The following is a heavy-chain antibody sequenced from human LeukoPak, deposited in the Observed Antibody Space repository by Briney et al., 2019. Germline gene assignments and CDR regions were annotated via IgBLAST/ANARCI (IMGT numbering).Heavy chain of an antibody. V-gene: IGHV3-30*18. CDR3: AKSTTVTTQQRGYFDY. CDR1: GFTFSSYS. D-gene: IGHD4-11*01. Sequence: PGRSLRLSCAASGFTFSSYSMHWVRQATGKGLEWVAVISYDGSNKYFADSVKGRFTISRDNPKSTLYLQMNSLRAEDTAVYYCAKSTTVTTQQRGYFDYWGQGTLVTVSS. CDR2: ISYDGSNK. J-gene: IGHJ4*02.